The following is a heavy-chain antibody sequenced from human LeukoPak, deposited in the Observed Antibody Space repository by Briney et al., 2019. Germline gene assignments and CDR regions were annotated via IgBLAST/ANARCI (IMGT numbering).Heavy chain of an antibody. D-gene: IGHD3-10*01. CDR1: GFTFSDYW. CDR2: INADGSAT. V-gene: IGHV3-74*01. J-gene: IGHJ5*02. Sequence: GSLRLSCAASGFTFSDYWMHWVRQAPGKGLVWVSRINADGSATSYADSVKGRFTSFRDNAKNTLYLQMNSLRAEDTAVYYCARVRVGSFNWFDPWGQGTLVTVSS. CDR3: ARVRVGSFNWFDP.